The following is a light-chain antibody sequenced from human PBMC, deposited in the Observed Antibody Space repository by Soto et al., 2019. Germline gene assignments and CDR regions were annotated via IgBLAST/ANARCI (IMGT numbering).Light chain of an antibody. CDR1: RGIGNA. J-gene: IGKJ1*01. V-gene: IGKV1-27*01. CDR3: QKYDSAPT. Sequence: DIQMTQSPSSLSASVGDRVTITCRPSRGIGNALAWYQQKPGTVPKLLIHSASTLQSGVPSRFSGSGSGTDFTLTISSLQPEDVASYYCQKYDSAPTFGPGTKVDI. CDR2: SAS.